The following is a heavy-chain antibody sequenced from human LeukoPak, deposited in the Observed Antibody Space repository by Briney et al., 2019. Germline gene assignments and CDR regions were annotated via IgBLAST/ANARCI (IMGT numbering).Heavy chain of an antibody. CDR1: GYTFTNHY. J-gene: IGHJ4*02. CDR2: INSGGGGT. CDR3: ARDRRISTAGFTFDH. D-gene: IGHD6-13*01. V-gene: IGHV1-46*01. Sequence: GASVKVSCKASGYTFTNHYIHWVRQAPGQGLEWMGMINSGGGGTGYAQKFQGRVTLTRDTSTSTVCMELSSLRSEDTAVYYCARDRRISTAGFTFDHWGQGTLVTVSS.